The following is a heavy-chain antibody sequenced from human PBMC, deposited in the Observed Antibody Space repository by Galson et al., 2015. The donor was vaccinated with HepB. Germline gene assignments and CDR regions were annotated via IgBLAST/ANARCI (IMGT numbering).Heavy chain of an antibody. Sequence: SVKVSCKASGYTFTSHVINWVRQAPGQGLEWMGGINTNTGTPTYAQGFTGRFVFSLDTSVSTAYLQISSLKTEDTAVYYCARVTSIYDFSSRAYSYYYYGMDVWGQGTTVAVSS. J-gene: IGHJ6*02. D-gene: IGHD6-19*01. CDR2: INTNTGTP. CDR3: ARVTSIYDFSSRAYSYYYYGMDV. V-gene: IGHV7-4-1*02. CDR1: GYTFTSHV.